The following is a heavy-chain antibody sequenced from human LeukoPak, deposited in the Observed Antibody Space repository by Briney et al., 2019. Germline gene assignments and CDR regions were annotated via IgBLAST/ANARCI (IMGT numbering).Heavy chain of an antibody. CDR3: VVGDYYDSSGYYRAFQH. D-gene: IGHD3-22*01. J-gene: IGHJ1*01. Sequence: GGFLRLSCAASGFTFSSYEMNWVRQAPGKGLEWVSYISSSGSTIYYADSVKGRFTISRDNAKNSLYLQMNSLRAEDTAVYYCVVGDYYDSSGYYRAFQHWGQGTLVTVPS. CDR1: GFTFSSYE. V-gene: IGHV3-48*03. CDR2: ISSSGSTI.